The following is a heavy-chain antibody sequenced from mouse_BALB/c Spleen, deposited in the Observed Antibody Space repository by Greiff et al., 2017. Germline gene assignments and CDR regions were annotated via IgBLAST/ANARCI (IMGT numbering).Heavy chain of an antibody. CDR3: NAYDPDAMDY. CDR1: GFNIKDYY. D-gene: IGHD2-3*01. CDR2: IDPENGDT. V-gene: IGHV14-4*02. Sequence: VQLQQSGAELVRSGASVKLSCTASGFNIKDYYMHWVKQRPEQGLEWIGWIDPENGDTEYAPKFQGKATMTAYTSSNTAYLQLSSLTSEDTAVYYCNAYDPDAMDYWGQGTSVTVSS. J-gene: IGHJ4*01.